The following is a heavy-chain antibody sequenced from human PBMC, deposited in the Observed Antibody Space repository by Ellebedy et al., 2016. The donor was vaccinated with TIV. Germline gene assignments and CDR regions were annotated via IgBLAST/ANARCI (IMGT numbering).Heavy chain of an antibody. J-gene: IGHJ6*02. CDR2: ISSSSGYM. D-gene: IGHD6-19*01. Sequence: PGGPLRLSCAASGFTFSSYSMNWVRQAPGKGLEWVSSISSSSGYMYYADSVKGRFTISRDNAKNSLFLQMNSLRAEDTAVYYCARVSVAGAYYYYGMDVWGQGTTVTVSS. CDR1: GFTFSSYS. CDR3: ARVSVAGAYYYYGMDV. V-gene: IGHV3-21*01.